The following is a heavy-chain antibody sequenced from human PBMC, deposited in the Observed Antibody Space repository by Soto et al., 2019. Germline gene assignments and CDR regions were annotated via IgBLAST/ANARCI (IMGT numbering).Heavy chain of an antibody. J-gene: IGHJ6*03. Sequence: SKTLSLTCTVSGGSISSYYWSWIRQPPGKGLEWIGYIYYSGSTNYNPSLKSRVTISVDTSKNQFSLKLSSVTAADTAVYYCARGEYSSSSVHYYYYMDVWGKGTTVTVSS. D-gene: IGHD6-6*01. CDR2: IYYSGST. V-gene: IGHV4-59*01. CDR1: GGSISSYY. CDR3: ARGEYSSSSVHYYYYMDV.